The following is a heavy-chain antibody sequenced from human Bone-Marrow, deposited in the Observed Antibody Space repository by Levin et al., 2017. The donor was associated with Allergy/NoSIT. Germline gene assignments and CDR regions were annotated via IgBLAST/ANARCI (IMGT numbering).Heavy chain of an antibody. CDR1: GGAVNSGSYF. J-gene: IGHJ4*02. CDR2: RSYMGGA. Sequence: SETLSLTCTVSGGAVNSGSYFWSWIRQPPGKGLEWIGHRSYMGGANYNPSLKSRVTISVDTSKNQISLKMNSVTAADTAVYFWARFGGGAVAVTFFDFWGQGTPVTVSS. CDR3: ARFGGGAVAVTFFDF. D-gene: IGHD6-19*01. V-gene: IGHV4-61*01.